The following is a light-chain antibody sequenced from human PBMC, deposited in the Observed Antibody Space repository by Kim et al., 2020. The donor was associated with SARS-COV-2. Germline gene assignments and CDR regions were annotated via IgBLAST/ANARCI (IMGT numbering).Light chain of an antibody. V-gene: IGKV3-20*01. Sequence: EIVLTQSPGTLSLSPGERATLSCRASQSVDRDYLAWYQQKPGQAPRLLIYGASNWATGIPDRFRGSGSGTDFTLTISRLEPEDFGVYYCQQYGGSLPYTFGQGTKLEI. CDR2: GAS. CDR1: QSVDRDY. CDR3: QQYGGSLPYT. J-gene: IGKJ2*01.